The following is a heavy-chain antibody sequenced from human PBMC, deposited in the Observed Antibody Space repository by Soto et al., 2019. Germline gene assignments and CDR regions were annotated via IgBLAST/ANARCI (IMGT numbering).Heavy chain of an antibody. Sequence: GGSLRLSCAASGFTFSSYAMHWVRQAPGKGLEWVAVISYDGSNKYYADSVKGRFTISRDNSKNTLYLQMNSLRAEDTAVYYCAREGFGIAARPGYYYYYGMDVWGQGTTVTVSS. CDR1: GFTFSSYA. D-gene: IGHD6-6*01. CDR2: ISYDGSNK. J-gene: IGHJ6*02. V-gene: IGHV3-30-3*01. CDR3: AREGFGIAARPGYYYYYGMDV.